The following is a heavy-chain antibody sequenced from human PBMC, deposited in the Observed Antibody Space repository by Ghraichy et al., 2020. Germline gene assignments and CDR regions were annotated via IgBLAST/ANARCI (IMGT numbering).Heavy chain of an antibody. J-gene: IGHJ4*02. CDR1: GFSLSSYW. CDR2: INYDGSEK. D-gene: IGHD3-16*01. V-gene: IGHV3-7*04. CDR3: ARDGAPSLCDY. Sequence: GGSLRLSCAASGFSLSSYWMSWVRQAPGKGLEWVANINYDGSEKYYVDSVNGRFTMSRDNAKNSLYLQMNSLRGEDTAVYYCARDGAPSLCDYWGQGTLVTVSS.